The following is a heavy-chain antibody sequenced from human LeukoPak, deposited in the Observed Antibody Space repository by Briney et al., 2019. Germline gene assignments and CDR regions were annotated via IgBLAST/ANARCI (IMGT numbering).Heavy chain of an antibody. J-gene: IGHJ1*01. CDR2: ISYSSSAI. CDR3: ARDRATVTTKYFQH. V-gene: IGHV3-48*02. D-gene: IGHD4-17*01. CDR1: GFTFSDYS. Sequence: GGSLRLSCAASGFTFSDYSMNWVRQAPGKGLEWISYISYSSSAIYYADSVEGRSTISRDNAKNSLYLQMNSVIDEDTAVYYCARDRATVTTKYFQHWGQGTLVTVSS.